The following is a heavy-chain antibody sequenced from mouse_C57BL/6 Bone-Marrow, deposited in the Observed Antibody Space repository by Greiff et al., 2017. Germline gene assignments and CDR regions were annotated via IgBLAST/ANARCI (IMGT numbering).Heavy chain of an antibody. Sequence: VQLKESVAELVRPGASVKLSCTASGFNIKNTYMHWVKQRPEPGLEWIGRIDPANGTTKYAPKFQGKATITADTSSNPAYLQLISLTSEDTAIYYWATPGVTTAIDYAMDYWGQGTAVTVSS. CDR2: IDPANGTT. J-gene: IGHJ4*01. CDR3: ATPGVTTAIDYAMDY. CDR1: GFNIKNTY. D-gene: IGHD1-2*01. V-gene: IGHV14-3*01.